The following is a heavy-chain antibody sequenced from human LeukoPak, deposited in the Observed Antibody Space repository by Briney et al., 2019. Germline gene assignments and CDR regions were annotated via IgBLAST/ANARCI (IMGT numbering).Heavy chain of an antibody. CDR1: GFTFSSYA. CDR2: ISGGSGST. D-gene: IGHD3-22*01. CDR3: AKHRFESGGYHSTD. J-gene: IGHJ4*02. Sequence: QPGGSLRLSCAASGFTFSSYAMSWVRQAPGKGLAWVSTISGGSGSTYCADSVKGRFTISRGNSKNTLYLQMNSLRDEDTAVYYCAKHRFESGGYHSTDWGQGTLVTVSS. V-gene: IGHV3-23*01.